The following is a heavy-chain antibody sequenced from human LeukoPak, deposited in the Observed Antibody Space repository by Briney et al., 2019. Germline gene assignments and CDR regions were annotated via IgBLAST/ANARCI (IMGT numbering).Heavy chain of an antibody. J-gene: IGHJ4*02. CDR2: IKQDGSEK. D-gene: IGHD6-6*01. Sequence: PGGSLRLSCAASGFTFSSYWMSWVRQAPGKGLEWVANIKQDGSEKYDVDSAKGRFTISRDNAKNSLYLQMNSLRAEDTAVYYCARDRGFEYSDTGSFDYWGQGTLVTVSS. CDR1: GFTFSSYW. CDR3: ARDRGFEYSDTGSFDY. V-gene: IGHV3-7*01.